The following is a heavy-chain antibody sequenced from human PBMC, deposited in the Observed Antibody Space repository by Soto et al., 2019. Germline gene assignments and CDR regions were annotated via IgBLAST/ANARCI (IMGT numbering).Heavy chain of an antibody. CDR1: GHTFTTYQ. V-gene: IGHV1-46*01. J-gene: IGHJ4*02. CDR3: ARGDSNGWHFDS. Sequence: GAPVKVSCKASGHTFTTYQIHWVRQAPGQGLEWMGTINPSGGSTSYAQRFQGRVTMTRDTSTSTVYVDLNSLRSEDTALYYCARGDSNGWHFDSWGQGTLVTVSS. CDR2: INPSGGST. D-gene: IGHD6-19*01.